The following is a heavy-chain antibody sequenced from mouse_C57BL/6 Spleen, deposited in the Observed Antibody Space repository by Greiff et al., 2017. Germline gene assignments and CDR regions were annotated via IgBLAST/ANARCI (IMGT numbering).Heavy chain of an antibody. J-gene: IGHJ4*01. CDR1: GYSFTGYY. Sequence: EVQLQQSGPELVKPGASVKISCKASGYSFTGYYMNWVKQSPEKSLEWIGEINPSTGGTTYNQKFKAKATLTVDKSSSTAYMQLKSLTSEDSAVYYCAREAAAQANYAMDYWGQGTSVTVSS. D-gene: IGHD3-2*02. V-gene: IGHV1-42*01. CDR3: AREAAAQANYAMDY. CDR2: INPSTGGT.